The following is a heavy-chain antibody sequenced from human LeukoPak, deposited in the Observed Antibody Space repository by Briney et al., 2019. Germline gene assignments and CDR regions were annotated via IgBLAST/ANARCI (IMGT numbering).Heavy chain of an antibody. Sequence: SETLSLTCAVSGYSISSGYYWGWIRQPPGKGLEWIGSIYHSGSTYYNSSLKRRVTISVDTSKNQFSLKLSSVTAADTAVYYCARHGGDCGGDCYRAYYYYYYMDVWGKGTTVTVSS. V-gene: IGHV4-38-2*01. CDR3: ARHGGDCGGDCYRAYYYYYYMDV. D-gene: IGHD2-21*01. J-gene: IGHJ6*03. CDR1: GYSISSGYY. CDR2: IYHSGST.